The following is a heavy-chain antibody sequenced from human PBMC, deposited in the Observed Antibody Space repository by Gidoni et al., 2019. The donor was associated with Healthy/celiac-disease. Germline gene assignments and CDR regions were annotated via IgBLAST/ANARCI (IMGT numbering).Heavy chain of an antibody. V-gene: IGHV3-23*01. Sequence: EVQLLESGGGLVQPGGSLRLSCAASGFTFSSYAMSWVRQAPGKGLEWVSAIRGSGGSTYYADSVKGRFTISRDKSKNTLYLQMNSLRAEDTAVYYCAKELPYSSGWSPPPDAFDIWGQGTMVTVSS. D-gene: IGHD6-19*01. CDR3: AKELPYSSGWSPPPDAFDI. J-gene: IGHJ3*02. CDR1: GFTFSSYA. CDR2: IRGSGGST.